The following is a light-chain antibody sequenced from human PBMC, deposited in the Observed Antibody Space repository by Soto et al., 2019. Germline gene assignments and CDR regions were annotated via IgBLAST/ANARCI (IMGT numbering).Light chain of an antibody. CDR1: QSIRSW. J-gene: IGKJ5*01. CDR2: DAS. CDR3: QQRNYWQVT. Sequence: DIQMTQSPSTLSASVGDRVTITCRASQSIRSWLAWYQQKPGKAPKLLIFDASTLQSGVPSRFSGSGSGTDFTLTISSLEPEDFAIYYCQQRNYWQVTFGQGTRLEIK. V-gene: IGKV1-5*01.